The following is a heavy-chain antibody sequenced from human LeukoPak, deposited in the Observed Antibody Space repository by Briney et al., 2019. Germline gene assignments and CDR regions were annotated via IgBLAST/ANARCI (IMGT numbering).Heavy chain of an antibody. CDR1: GFTFSSYG. CDR3: ARDFDFWSGYGDAFDI. J-gene: IGHJ3*02. Sequence: GGSLRLSCAASGFTFSSYGMHWVRQAPGKGLEWVAVIWYDGSNKYYADSVKGRFTISRDSSKNTLYLQMNSLRAEDTAVYYCARDFDFWSGYGDAFDIWGQGTMVTVSS. D-gene: IGHD3-3*01. V-gene: IGHV3-33*01. CDR2: IWYDGSNK.